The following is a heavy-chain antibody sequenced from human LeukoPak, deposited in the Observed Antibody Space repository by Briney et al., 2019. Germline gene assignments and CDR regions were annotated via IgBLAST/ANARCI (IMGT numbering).Heavy chain of an antibody. CDR1: GYTFTSYD. Sequence: ASVKVSCKASGYTFTSYDINWVRQATAQGLEWMGWMNPNSGNTGYAQKFQGRVTITRNTSISTAYMELSSLRSEDTAAYYCARGSSTDLHDYWGQGTLVTVSS. V-gene: IGHV1-8*03. D-gene: IGHD2-2*01. J-gene: IGHJ4*02. CDR3: ARGSSTDLHDY. CDR2: MNPNSGNT.